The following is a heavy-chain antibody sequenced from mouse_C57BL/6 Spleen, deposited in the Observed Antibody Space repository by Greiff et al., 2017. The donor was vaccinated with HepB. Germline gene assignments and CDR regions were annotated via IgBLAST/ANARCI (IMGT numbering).Heavy chain of an antibody. Sequence: QVQLQQPGAELVRPGSSVKLSCKASGYTFTSYWMHWVKQRPIQGLEWIGNIDPSDSETHYNQKSKDKATLTVYKSSSTAYMQLSSLTSEDSAVYYCARGNLFRDSSSTGFAYRGQGTLVTVSA. D-gene: IGHD1-1*01. CDR3: ARGNLFRDSSSTGFAY. J-gene: IGHJ3*01. CDR2: IDPSDSET. V-gene: IGHV1-52*01. CDR1: GYTFTSYW.